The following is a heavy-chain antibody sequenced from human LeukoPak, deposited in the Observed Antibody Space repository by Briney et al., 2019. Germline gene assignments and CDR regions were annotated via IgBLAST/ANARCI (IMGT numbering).Heavy chain of an antibody. V-gene: IGHV4-39*01. CDR3: ARLRGGYNTNIYWFDP. J-gene: IGHJ5*02. Sequence: PSETLSLTCTVSGGSISSSSYYWGWIRQPPGKGLEWIGSIYYSGSTYYNPSLKSRVTISVDTTKNQFSLKLSSVTAADTAVYYCARLRGGYNTNIYWFDPWGQGTLVTVSS. D-gene: IGHD5-24*01. CDR1: GGSISSSSYY. CDR2: IYYSGST.